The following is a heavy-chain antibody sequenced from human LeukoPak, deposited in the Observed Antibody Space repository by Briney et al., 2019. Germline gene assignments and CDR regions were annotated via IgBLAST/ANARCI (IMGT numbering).Heavy chain of an antibody. Sequence: SVKVSCKASGGTFSSYAISWVRQAPGQGLEWMGGIIPIFGTANYAQKFQGRVTITADESTSTAYMELSSLRSEDTAVYYCARGLWHYDSSGYYVDYWGQGTLATVSS. J-gene: IGHJ4*02. CDR2: IIPIFGTA. D-gene: IGHD3-22*01. CDR3: ARGLWHYDSSGYYVDY. CDR1: GGTFSSYA. V-gene: IGHV1-69*13.